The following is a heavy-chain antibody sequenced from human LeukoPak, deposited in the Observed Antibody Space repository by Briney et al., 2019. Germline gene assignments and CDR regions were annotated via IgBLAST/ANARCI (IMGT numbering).Heavy chain of an antibody. CDR3: ATNLGSGWYSDY. CDR1: GFTFSSYG. J-gene: IGHJ4*02. CDR2: ISGSGGST. D-gene: IGHD6-19*01. Sequence: PGGSLRLSCAASGFTFSSYGMHWVRQAPGKGLEWVSAISGSGGSTYYADSVKGRFTISRDNSKNTLYLQMNNLRAEDTAVYYCATNLGSGWYSDYWGQGTLVTVSS. V-gene: IGHV3-23*01.